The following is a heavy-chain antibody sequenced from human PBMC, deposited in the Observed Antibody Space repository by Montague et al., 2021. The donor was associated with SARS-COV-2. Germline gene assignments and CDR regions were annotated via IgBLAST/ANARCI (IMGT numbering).Heavy chain of an antibody. D-gene: IGHD5-12*01. V-gene: IGHV3-33*01. CDR2: IFYDGSKE. Sequence: SLRLSCAASGFSFRTYGMHWVRRVPGKGLEWVAYIFYDGSKEDYADSVKGRFTISRDNSKDTLYLHMNILRAEDTAMYYCTRQKDIVGTFDSWGQGTLVIVST. CDR3: TRQKDIVGTFDS. CDR1: GFSFRTYG. J-gene: IGHJ4*02.